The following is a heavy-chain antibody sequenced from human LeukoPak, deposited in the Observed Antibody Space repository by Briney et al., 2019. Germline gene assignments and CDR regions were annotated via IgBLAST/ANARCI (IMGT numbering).Heavy chain of an antibody. J-gene: IGHJ2*01. CDR1: GGSISSSSYY. CDR3: ASHARLGYCSSTSCREVGGAYWYFDL. CDR2: IYYSGST. Sequence: PSETLSLTCTVSGGSISSSSYYWGWIRQPPGKGLEWIGSIYYSGSTYYNPSLKSRVTISVDTSKNQFSLKLSSVTAADTAVYYCASHARLGYCSSTSCREVGGAYWYFDLWGRGTLVTVSS. V-gene: IGHV4-39*07. D-gene: IGHD2-2*01.